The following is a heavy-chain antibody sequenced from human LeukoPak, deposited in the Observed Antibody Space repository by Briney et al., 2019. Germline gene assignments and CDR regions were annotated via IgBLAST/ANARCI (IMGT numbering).Heavy chain of an antibody. CDR3: ASKTSGGIFDI. Sequence: GGSLRLSCAGSGFSFGPHAMSWVRQAPGKGLEWVSGICGSEDSTHYAESVKGRFTISTDNSRQTLFLQMNSLRAEDTAVYYCASKTSGGIFDIWGQGTKVTVSS. D-gene: IGHD6-25*01. CDR2: ICGSEDST. J-gene: IGHJ3*02. CDR1: GFSFGPHA. V-gene: IGHV3-23*01.